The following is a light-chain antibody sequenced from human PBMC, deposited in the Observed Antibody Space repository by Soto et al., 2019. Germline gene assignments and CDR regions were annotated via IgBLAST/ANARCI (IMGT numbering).Light chain of an antibody. V-gene: IGKV1-27*01. CDR3: QKYNVAPWA. CDR2: GTS. CDR1: QGISGY. J-gene: IGKJ1*01. Sequence: DIQMTQSPSSLSASVGDRVTITCRASQGISGYLAWFQQKSGKTPKLLIYGTSTLQSGVPSRFSGSGSGTDFTLTISSLQPEDVATYYCQKYNVAPWAFGQGTKVEI.